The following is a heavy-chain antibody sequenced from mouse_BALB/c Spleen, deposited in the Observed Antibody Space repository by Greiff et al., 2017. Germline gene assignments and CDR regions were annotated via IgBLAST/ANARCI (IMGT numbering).Heavy chain of an antibody. CDR3: ARSTMIIQGYFDY. CDR2: ISSGSSTI. CDR1: GFTFSSFG. Sequence: EVKLVESGGGLVQPGGSRKLSCAASGFTFSSFGMHWVRQAPEKGLEWVAYISSGSSTIYYADTVKGRFTISRDNPKNTLFLQMTSLRSEDTAMYYCARSTMIIQGYFDYWGQGTTLTVSS. J-gene: IGHJ2*01. V-gene: IGHV5-17*02. D-gene: IGHD2-4*01.